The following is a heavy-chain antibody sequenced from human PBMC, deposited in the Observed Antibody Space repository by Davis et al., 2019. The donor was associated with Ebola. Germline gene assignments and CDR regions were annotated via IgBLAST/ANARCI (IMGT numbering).Heavy chain of an antibody. D-gene: IGHD5-18*01. CDR2: IRYDGSNK. J-gene: IGHJ4*02. CDR3: ARYSYLDY. V-gene: IGHV3-30*02. CDR1: GFTFSSYG. Sequence: GESLKISCAASGFTFSSYGMHWVRQAPGKGLEWVAFIRYDGSNKYYADSVKGRFTISRDNSKNTLYLQMNSLRAEDTAVYYCARYSYLDYWGQGTLVTVSS.